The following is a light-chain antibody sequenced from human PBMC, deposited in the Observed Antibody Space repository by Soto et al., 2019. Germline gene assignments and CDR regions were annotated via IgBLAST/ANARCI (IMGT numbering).Light chain of an antibody. CDR2: KAS. CDR3: QQYNSYPWP. J-gene: IGKJ1*01. CDR1: HSISSW. Sequence: DIQMTQSPSTLSASVGDRVTITCRASHSISSWLAWYQQKPGKAPKLLIYKASSLESGVPSRFSGSGSGTEFTLTISRLQPDDFATYYCQQYNSYPWPFGQGTKVEIK. V-gene: IGKV1-5*03.